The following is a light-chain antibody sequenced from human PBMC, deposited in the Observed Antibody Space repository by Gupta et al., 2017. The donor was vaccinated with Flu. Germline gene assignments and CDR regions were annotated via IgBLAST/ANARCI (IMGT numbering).Light chain of an antibody. V-gene: IGLV1-47*01. CDR1: SSNIGSNY. Sequence: SSSNIGSNYLYWYQHLPGTAPILLIYSNDQRPSGIPDRFSGSKSGTSASLAISGLRSEDEADYFCAARDDNFDGVVFGGGTKLTVL. J-gene: IGLJ3*02. CDR3: AARDDNFDGVV. CDR2: SND.